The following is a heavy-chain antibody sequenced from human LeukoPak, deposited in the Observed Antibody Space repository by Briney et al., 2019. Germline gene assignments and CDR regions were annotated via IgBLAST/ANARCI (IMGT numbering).Heavy chain of an antibody. J-gene: IGHJ3*02. CDR1: GGSIGKDY. CDR2: IYTSGST. V-gene: IGHV4-4*07. D-gene: IGHD3/OR15-3a*01. CDR3: ARVLRDPIWTAPGIAFDI. Sequence: SGTLSFTFPVAGGSIGKDYWGCIRQRAGNELKWIGRIYTSGSTNYNPSLKSRVTMSVDTSKNQFSLKLSSVTAADTAVYYCARVLRDPIWTAPGIAFDIWGQGTMVTVSS.